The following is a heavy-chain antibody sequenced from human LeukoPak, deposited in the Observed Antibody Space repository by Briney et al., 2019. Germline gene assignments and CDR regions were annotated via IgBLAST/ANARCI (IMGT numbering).Heavy chain of an antibody. J-gene: IGHJ4*02. CDR1: GFTLSDYC. V-gene: IGHV3-11*04. CDR3: ARVVSENSGYQGY. Sequence: GGSLRLSCAASGFTLSDYCMSWIRQSPGNGLEWVSYISTSGSTIYYADSVKGRFTVSRDNAKNSLFLQMNSLRAEDTAVHYCARVVSENSGYQGYWGQGTLVTVSS. CDR2: ISTSGSTI. D-gene: IGHD3-22*01.